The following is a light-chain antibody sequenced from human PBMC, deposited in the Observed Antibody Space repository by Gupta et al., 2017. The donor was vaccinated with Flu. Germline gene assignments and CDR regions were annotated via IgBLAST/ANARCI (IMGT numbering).Light chain of an antibody. CDR2: ANA. J-gene: IGLJ1*01. V-gene: IGLV1-40*01. CDR3: QSYDSSLSAYV. Sequence: VLAKPPSVAGAPGQRVTIPYPWSSSNIGASYDVTWYQQLSGTAPKVVIYANANRRSGVPDRFFGSKSGTYASLPITGLQAEDEEYYYCQSYDSSLSAYVFGTGTKVTVL. CDR1: SSNIGASYD.